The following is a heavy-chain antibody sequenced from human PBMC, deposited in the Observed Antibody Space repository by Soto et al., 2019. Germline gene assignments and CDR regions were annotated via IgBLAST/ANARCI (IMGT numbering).Heavy chain of an antibody. CDR1: GGSISRPGYY. CDR2: ISYSGNS. CDR3: TRLRRDGSGFPDL. Sequence: QMQLQESGPGLVKPSQTLSLICSVSGGSISRPGYYWAWIRQHPARGLEWIGSISYSGNSNHNPSLQYRIILSVNPSHNCFSQSLNSLTAADTAGYYCTRLRRDGSGFPDLWGQGARVTVSS. V-gene: IGHV4-31*03. D-gene: IGHD3-22*01. J-gene: IGHJ5*02.